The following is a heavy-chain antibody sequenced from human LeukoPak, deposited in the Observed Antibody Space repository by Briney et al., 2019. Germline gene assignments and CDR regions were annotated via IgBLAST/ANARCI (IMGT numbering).Heavy chain of an antibody. CDR1: GFSFRSFG. D-gene: IGHD3-10*01. Sequence: KPGGSLRLSCIASGFSFRSFGMSWVRQAPGKGLEWVASIKEDGSDKYYVDSVKGRFTISRDNARNSLYLQMNSLRAEDTAVYYCARVLWFRGIYYFDSWDQGTMVTVSS. CDR3: ARVLWFRGIYYFDS. CDR2: IKEDGSDK. V-gene: IGHV3-7*02. J-gene: IGHJ4*02.